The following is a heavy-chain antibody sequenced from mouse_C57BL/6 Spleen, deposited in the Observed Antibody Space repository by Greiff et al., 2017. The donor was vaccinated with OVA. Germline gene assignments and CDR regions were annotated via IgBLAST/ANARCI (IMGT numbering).Heavy chain of an antibody. CDR1: GYTFTSYT. J-gene: IGHJ4*01. CDR3: ARYRYYAMDY. V-gene: IGHV1-4*01. Sequence: QVHLQQSGAELARPGASVKMSCKASGYTFTSYTMHWVKQRPGQGLEWIGYINPSSGYTKYNQKFKDKATLTADKSSSTAYMQLSSLTSEDSAVYYCARYRYYAMDYWGQGTSVTVAS. CDR2: INPSSGYT.